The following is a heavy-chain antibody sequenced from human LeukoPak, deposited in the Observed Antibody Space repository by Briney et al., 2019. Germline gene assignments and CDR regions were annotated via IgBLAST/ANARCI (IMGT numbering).Heavy chain of an antibody. J-gene: IGHJ4*02. Sequence: ASVKVSCKASGYTFTGYYMHWVRQAPGQGLEWMGWINPNSGGTNYAQKFQGRVTMTRDTSINTAYMELSRLRSDDTAVYYCAREEAGYGDYVNFDYWGQGTLVTASS. V-gene: IGHV1-2*02. CDR2: INPNSGGT. CDR1: GYTFTGYY. CDR3: AREEAGYGDYVNFDY. D-gene: IGHD4-17*01.